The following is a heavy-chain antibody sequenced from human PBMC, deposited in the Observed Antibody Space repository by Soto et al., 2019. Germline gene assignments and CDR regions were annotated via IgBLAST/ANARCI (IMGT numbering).Heavy chain of an antibody. J-gene: IGHJ6*02. CDR2: IIPIFGTA. V-gene: IGHV1-69*13. CDR3: ARDQKYYYGSGSYTGMDV. D-gene: IGHD3-10*01. CDR1: GGTFSSYA. Sequence: SVKVSCKASGGTFSSYAISWVRQAPGQGLEWMGGIIPIFGTANCAQKLQGRVTITADESTSTAYMELSSLRSEDTAVYYCARDQKYYYGSGSYTGMDVWGQGNTVTVSS.